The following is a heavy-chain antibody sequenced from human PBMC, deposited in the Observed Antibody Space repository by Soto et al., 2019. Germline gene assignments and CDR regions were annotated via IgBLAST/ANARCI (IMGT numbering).Heavy chain of an antibody. Sequence: ASVKVSCKASGYSFTSYAMHCVRQAPGQRLEWMGWINTGNGNTKYSQKFQGRVTITRDTSASTAYMELSSLRSEDTAVYYCARSIVVVTALDYWGQGTLVTVSS. D-gene: IGHD2-21*02. CDR2: INTGNGNT. V-gene: IGHV1-3*04. CDR3: ARSIVVVTALDY. J-gene: IGHJ4*02. CDR1: GYSFTSYA.